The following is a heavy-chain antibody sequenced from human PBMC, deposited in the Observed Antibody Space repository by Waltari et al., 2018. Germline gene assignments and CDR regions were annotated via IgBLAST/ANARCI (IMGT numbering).Heavy chain of an antibody. Sequence: QVQLQQWGAGLLKPSETLSLTCAVYGGSFSGYYWSWIRQPPGKGLEWIGEINHSGSTNYNPSLKSRVTISVDTSKNQFSLKLSSVTAADTAVYYCAREMGGWLQKSDYFDFWGQGILVTVSS. CDR1: GGSFSGYY. V-gene: IGHV4-34*01. J-gene: IGHJ4*02. CDR2: INHSGST. CDR3: AREMGGWLQKSDYFDF. D-gene: IGHD5-12*01.